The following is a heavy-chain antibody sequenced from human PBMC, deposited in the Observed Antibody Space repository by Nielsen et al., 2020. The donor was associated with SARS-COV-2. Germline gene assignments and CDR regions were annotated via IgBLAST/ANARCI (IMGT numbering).Heavy chain of an antibody. Sequence: GESLKISCAASGFTVSSNYMSWVRQAPGKGLEWVSVIYSGGNTYYADSVKGRFTISRDNSKNTLYLQMNSLRAEDTAVYYCAKDIAGGVYWGQGTLVTVSS. J-gene: IGHJ4*02. CDR2: IYSGGNT. CDR1: GFTVSSNY. CDR3: AKDIAGGVY. D-gene: IGHD1-26*01. V-gene: IGHV3-66*01.